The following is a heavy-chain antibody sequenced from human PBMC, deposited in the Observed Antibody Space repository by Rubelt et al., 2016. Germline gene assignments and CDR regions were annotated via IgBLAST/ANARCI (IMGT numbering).Heavy chain of an antibody. V-gene: IGHV4-39*01. Sequence: QLQLQESGPGLVKPSETLSLTCTVSGGSISSSSYYWGWIRQPPGKGLEWIGSIYYSWSTYYHPSLKSRVALSVDTSKNQFCLKLRSVTDADTAVYYCARGYDYDGSGRGDAFDIWGQGTMVTVSS. J-gene: IGHJ3*02. D-gene: IGHD3-10*01. CDR2: IYYSWST. CDR1: GGSISSSSYY. CDR3: ARGYDYDGSGRGDAFDI.